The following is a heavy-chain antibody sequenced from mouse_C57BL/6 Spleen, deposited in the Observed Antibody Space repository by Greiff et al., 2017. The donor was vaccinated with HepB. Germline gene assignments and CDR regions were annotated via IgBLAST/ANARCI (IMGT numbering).Heavy chain of an antibody. V-gene: IGHV1-80*01. CDR2: IYPGDGDT. Sequence: ESGAELVKPGASVKISCKASGYAFSSYWMNWVKQRPGKGLEWIGQIYPGDGDTNYNGKFKGKATLTADKSSSTAYMQLSSLTSEDSAVYFCARGGGSSPHFDYWGQGTTLTVSS. J-gene: IGHJ2*01. D-gene: IGHD1-1*01. CDR3: ARGGGSSPHFDY. CDR1: GYAFSSYW.